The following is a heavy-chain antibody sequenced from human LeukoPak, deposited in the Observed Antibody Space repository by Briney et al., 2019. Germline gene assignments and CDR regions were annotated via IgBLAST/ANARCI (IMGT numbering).Heavy chain of an antibody. CDR3: ARGGSYYDFWSGYYDYYYYMDV. V-gene: IGHV4-59*01. J-gene: IGHJ6*03. D-gene: IGHD3-3*01. CDR1: GGSISSYY. CDR2: IYYSGST. Sequence: SETLSLTCTVSGGSISSYYWSWIRQPPGKGLEWIGYIYYSGSTYYNPSLKSRVTISVDTSKNQFSLRLTSVTAADTAVYYCARGGSYYDFWSGYYDYYYYMDVWGKGTTVTVSS.